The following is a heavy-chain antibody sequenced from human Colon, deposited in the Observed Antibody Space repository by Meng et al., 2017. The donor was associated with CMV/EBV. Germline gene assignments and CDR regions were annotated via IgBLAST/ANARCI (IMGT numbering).Heavy chain of an antibody. D-gene: IGHD1-14*01. CDR2: IFYSGIT. J-gene: IGHJ5*02. CDR1: GGSVSSSSYY. CDR3: ATIAAYNSRDWFDP. V-gene: IGHV4-61*01. Sequence: SETLSLTCNVSGGSVSSSSYYWIWIRQPPGTGPEWIGYIFYSGITNYNPSLKSRVAISVDTSKNQFSLILSSVTAADTAVYYCATIAAYNSRDWFDPWGQGTLVTVSS.